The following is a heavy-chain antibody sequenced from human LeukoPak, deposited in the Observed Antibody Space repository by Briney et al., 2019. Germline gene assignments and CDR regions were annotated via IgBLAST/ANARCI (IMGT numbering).Heavy chain of an antibody. CDR1: GFTFSQYA. J-gene: IGHJ6*02. CDR3: ARGGGLDV. D-gene: IGHD3-16*01. Sequence: GGSLRLSCAASGFTFSQYAIHWVRQAPGKGLEWVAVISYDGNHKYYADSVKGRFTISSSRDNSKNTLYLQMSNLRAEDTAVYFCARGGGLDVWGQGATVTVSS. CDR2: ISYDGNHK. V-gene: IGHV3-30-3*01.